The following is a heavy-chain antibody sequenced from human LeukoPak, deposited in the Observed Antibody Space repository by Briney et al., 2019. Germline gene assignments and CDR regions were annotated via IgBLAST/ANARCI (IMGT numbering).Heavy chain of an antibody. V-gene: IGHV3-73*01. D-gene: IGHD5-18*01. J-gene: IGHJ4*02. CDR2: IRSKANSYAT. CDR3: CRLTGYSYGYGTY. CDR1: GFTFSGSA. Sequence: PAGSVRLSCAASGFTFSGSARHWVRQASGKGLEWVGRIRSKANSYATAYAASVKGRFTISRDDSKNTAYLQMNSLKAEDTAAYLSCRLTGYSYGYGTYWGQETLVTVSS.